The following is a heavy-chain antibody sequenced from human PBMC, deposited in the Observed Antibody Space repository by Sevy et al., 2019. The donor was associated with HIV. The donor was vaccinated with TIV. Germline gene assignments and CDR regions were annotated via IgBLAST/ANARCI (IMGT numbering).Heavy chain of an antibody. J-gene: IGHJ3*02. D-gene: IGHD6-25*01. CDR2: ISGSGVST. Sequence: GGSLRLSCAASGFTFSRYDMSWVRHAPGKGLEWVSVISGSGVSTYYADSVKGRFTISRDNSKNTLYLQLNSLRAEDTAVYYCAKSMGGFDAFDIWGQGTMVTVSS. CDR3: AKSMGGFDAFDI. V-gene: IGHV3-23*01. CDR1: GFTFSRYD.